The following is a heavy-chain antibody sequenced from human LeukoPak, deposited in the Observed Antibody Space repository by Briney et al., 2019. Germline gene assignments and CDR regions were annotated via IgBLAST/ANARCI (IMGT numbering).Heavy chain of an antibody. Sequence: SVKVSCKASGGTFSSYAISWVRQAPGQGLEWIGDIIPLFGTPNYAQKFQGRVTITADESTSTAYMELSSLRSEDTAVYYCARVDSSGYYDWGQGTLVTVSS. CDR2: IIPLFGTP. J-gene: IGHJ4*02. V-gene: IGHV1-69*01. CDR3: ARVDSSGYYD. CDR1: GGTFSSYA. D-gene: IGHD3-22*01.